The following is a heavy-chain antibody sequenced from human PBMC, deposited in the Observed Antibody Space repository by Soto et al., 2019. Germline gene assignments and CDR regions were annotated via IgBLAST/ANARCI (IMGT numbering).Heavy chain of an antibody. CDR3: ARGDDFWRAHSTWFDP. CDR1: GGSFSGYY. J-gene: IGHJ5*02. CDR2: INHSGST. Sequence: SETLSLTCAVYGGSFSGYYWSWIRQPPGKGLEWIGEINHSGSTNYNPSLKSRVTISVDTSKNQFSLKLSSVTAADTAVYYCARGDDFWRAHSTWFDPCGQGTLVTVSS. D-gene: IGHD3-3*01. V-gene: IGHV4-34*01.